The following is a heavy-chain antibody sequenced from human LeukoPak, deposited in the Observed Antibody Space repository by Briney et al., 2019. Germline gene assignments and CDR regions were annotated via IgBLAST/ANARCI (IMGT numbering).Heavy chain of an antibody. CDR3: ARDSSPHPFAY. CDR2: IKQDGSEK. Sequence: PGGSLRLSCAASGFTFSRDWMSWVREAPGKGVEWGANIKQDGSEKYYVDSVKGRFTISRDKAKNSLYLQMNSLRAEDTAVYYCARDSSPHPFAYWGQPTPPSASS. J-gene: IGHJ4*02. CDR1: GFTFSRDW. V-gene: IGHV3-7*01.